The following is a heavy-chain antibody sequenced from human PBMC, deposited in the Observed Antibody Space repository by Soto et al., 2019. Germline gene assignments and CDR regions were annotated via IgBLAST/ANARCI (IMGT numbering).Heavy chain of an antibody. CDR3: AKAPAFGGVIANYCYYSYMDA. Sequence: EVQLLESGGGLVQPGGSLRLSCAASGFTFSSYAMSWVRQAPGKGLEWVSAVTASGGGTYYADSVKGRFTISRGKSKNTLYLQMSSLRAEDTAVYYCAKAPAFGGVIANYCYYSYMDAWGKGTTVTGSS. CDR2: VTASGGGT. D-gene: IGHD3-16*02. CDR1: GFTFSSYA. J-gene: IGHJ6*03. V-gene: IGHV3-23*01.